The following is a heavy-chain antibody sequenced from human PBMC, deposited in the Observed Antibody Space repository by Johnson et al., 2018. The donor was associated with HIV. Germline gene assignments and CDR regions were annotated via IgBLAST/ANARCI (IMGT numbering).Heavy chain of an antibody. V-gene: IGHV3-30*04. CDR3: AKGREVGYCSGLDAFDM. Sequence: QVQLVESGGVVVQPGGSLRLSCAASGFTFSSYAMHWVRQAPGKGLEWVAVISYDGSNKYYADSVKGRFTISRDNSKNSLYLQMSGLRAEDTAVYYCAKGREVGYCSGLDAFDMWGQGTMVTVSS. J-gene: IGHJ3*02. CDR1: GFTFSSYA. CDR2: ISYDGSNK. D-gene: IGHD2-15*01.